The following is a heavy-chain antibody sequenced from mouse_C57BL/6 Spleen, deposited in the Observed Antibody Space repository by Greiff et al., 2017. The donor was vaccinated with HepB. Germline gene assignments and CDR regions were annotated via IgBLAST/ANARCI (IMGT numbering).Heavy chain of an antibody. CDR1: GYSITSGYY. V-gene: IGHV3-6*01. J-gene: IGHJ3*01. CDR3: ARDLPGFAY. Sequence: VQLKESGPGLVKPSQSLSLTCSVTGYSITSGYYWNWIRQFPGNKLEWMGYISYDGSNNYNPSLKNRISITRDTSKNQFFLKLNSVTTEDTATYYCARDLPGFAYWGQGTLVTVSA. CDR2: ISYDGSN.